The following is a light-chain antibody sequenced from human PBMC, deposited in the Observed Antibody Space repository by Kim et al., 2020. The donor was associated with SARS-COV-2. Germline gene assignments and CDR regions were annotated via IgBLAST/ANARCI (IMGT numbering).Light chain of an antibody. Sequence: VSPGDKAPLSCRASQSVSSNLAWYQPKPGQAPRLLIYGASTRATGIPARFSGSGSGTEFTLTISSLQSEDFAVYYCQQYNNWPWTLGQGTKVDIK. CDR2: GAS. CDR3: QQYNNWPWT. V-gene: IGKV3-15*01. J-gene: IGKJ1*01. CDR1: QSVSSN.